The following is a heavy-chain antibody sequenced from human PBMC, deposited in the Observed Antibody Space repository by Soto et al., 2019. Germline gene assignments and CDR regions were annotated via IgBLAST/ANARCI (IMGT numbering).Heavy chain of an antibody. D-gene: IGHD6-19*01. V-gene: IGHV1-69*04. Sequence: ASVKVSCKASGGTFSIYTISWVRQAPGQGLEWMGRIIPILGIANYAQKFQGRVTITADKSTSTAYMELSSLRSEDTAVYYCARDPIAVAGTVWFDPWGQGTLVTVSS. J-gene: IGHJ5*02. CDR3: ARDPIAVAGTVWFDP. CDR1: GGTFSIYT. CDR2: IIPILGIA.